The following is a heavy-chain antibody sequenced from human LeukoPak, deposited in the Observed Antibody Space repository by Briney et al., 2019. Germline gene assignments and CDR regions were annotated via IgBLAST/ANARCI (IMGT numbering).Heavy chain of an antibody. CDR2: NYYNQNI. Sequence: SETLSLTCTVSGGSITSYYWSWIQQPPGKGLEWIGYNYYNQNINYNPSLKSRVTISVDTSKNQFSLKLRYVTAADTAVYYCARYDYSYYWAFDNWGQGTLVTVSS. D-gene: IGHD4-11*01. CDR1: GGSITSYY. CDR3: ARYDYSYYWAFDN. J-gene: IGHJ4*02. V-gene: IGHV4-59*08.